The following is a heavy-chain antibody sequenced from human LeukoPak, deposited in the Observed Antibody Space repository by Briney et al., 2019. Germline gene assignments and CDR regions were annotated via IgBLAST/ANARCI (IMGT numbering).Heavy chain of an antibody. Sequence: GGSLRLSCAASGFTVSSNEMSWVRQAPGKGLEWVSSISGGSTYYADSVKGRFTISRDNSKNTLYLQMNSLRAEDTAVYYCAKDLWELLTDGTYFDYWGQGTLVTVSS. CDR1: GFTVSSNE. D-gene: IGHD1-26*01. J-gene: IGHJ4*02. V-gene: IGHV3-38-3*01. CDR3: AKDLWELLTDGTYFDY. CDR2: ISGGST.